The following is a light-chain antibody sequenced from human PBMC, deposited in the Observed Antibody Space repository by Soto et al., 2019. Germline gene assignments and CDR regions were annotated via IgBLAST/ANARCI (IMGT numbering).Light chain of an antibody. V-gene: IGKV3-20*01. CDR1: QSISSSY. J-gene: IGKJ2*01. CDR2: GTF. Sequence: EIVLTQSPGTLSLSPGERATLSCRASQSISSSYLAWYQQKPGQAPRLLIYGTFNRATGIPDRFSGSGSGTDFTLTISRLEPEDFEVYFCQQYGSSPYTFGQGTKLEI. CDR3: QQYGSSPYT.